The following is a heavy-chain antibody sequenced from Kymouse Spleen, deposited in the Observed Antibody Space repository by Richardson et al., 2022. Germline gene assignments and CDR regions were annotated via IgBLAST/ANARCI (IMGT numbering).Heavy chain of an antibody. D-gene: IGHD6-6*01. J-gene: IGHJ4*02. CDR2: INHSGST. V-gene: IGHV4-34*01. CDR1: GGSFSGYY. Sequence: QVQLQQWGAGLLKPSETLSLTCAVYGGSFSGYYWSWIRQPPGKGLEWIGEINHSGSTNYNPSLKSRVTISVDTSKNQFSLKLSSVTAADTAVYYCASLYSSSFFDYWGQGTLVTVSS. CDR3: ASLYSSSFFDY.